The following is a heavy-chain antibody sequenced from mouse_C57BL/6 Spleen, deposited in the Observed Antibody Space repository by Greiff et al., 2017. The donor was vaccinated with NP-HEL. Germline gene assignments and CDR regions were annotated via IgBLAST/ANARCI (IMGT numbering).Heavy chain of an antibody. V-gene: IGHV1-64*01. Sequence: QVQLQQPGAELVKPGASVKLSCKASGYTFTSYWMHWVKQRPGQGLEWIGMIHPNSGSINYNEKFKSKATLTVDKSSSTAYMRLSSLTSENSAVYYCARSFSTGERYAMDYWGQGTSVTVSS. CDR1: GYTFTSYW. CDR3: ARSFSTGERYAMDY. D-gene: IGHD1-1*01. CDR2: IHPNSGSI. J-gene: IGHJ4*01.